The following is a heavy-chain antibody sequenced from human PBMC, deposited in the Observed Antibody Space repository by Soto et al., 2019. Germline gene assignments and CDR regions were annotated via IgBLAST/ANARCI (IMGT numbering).Heavy chain of an antibody. V-gene: IGHV4-59*01. CDR1: GGSISSYY. CDR2: IYHRGTT. D-gene: IGHD1-26*01. J-gene: IGHJ4*01. Sequence: PSETLSLTCTVSGGSISSYYWSWIRQPPGKGLEWIGYIYHRGTTNYSPSLKSRVTISADMSKNQFSLKLSSVTAADTAVYYCARHHPRTLGALGNLFDFWGKGSLVPGSA. CDR3: ARHHPRTLGALGNLFDF.